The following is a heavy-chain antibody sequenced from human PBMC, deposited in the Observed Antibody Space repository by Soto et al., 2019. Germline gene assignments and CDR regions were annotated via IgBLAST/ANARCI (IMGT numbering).Heavy chain of an antibody. D-gene: IGHD1-20*01. Sequence: SETRSLTCPVSGGSLRVHSYYWTCIRQTPGKGLEWVGSSYYSGTSYFNPALKGRVTISVDTSTNQFSLRLTSVTAADTAVYYCTRRYNWNDYYFDPWGQGTLVTVSS. CDR3: TRRYNWNDYYFDP. J-gene: IGHJ5*02. V-gene: IGHV4-39*01. CDR1: GGSLRVHSYY. CDR2: SYYSGTS.